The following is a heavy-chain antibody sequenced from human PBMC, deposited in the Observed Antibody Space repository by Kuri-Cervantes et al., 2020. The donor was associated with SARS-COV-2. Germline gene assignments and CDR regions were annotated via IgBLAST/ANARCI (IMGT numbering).Heavy chain of an antibody. CDR2: ISYDGNTT. Sequence: LPLTCAASGFTLSSYAIHWVRQAPGKGLEWVAFISYDGNTTYYADSVKGRFTISRDNSRNSLFLQMNSLRTEDTAIYYCARDRVGVHDCWGQGTLVTVSS. CDR1: GFTLSSYA. J-gene: IGHJ4*02. D-gene: IGHD2-21*01. CDR3: ARDRVGVHDC. V-gene: IGHV3-30-3*01.